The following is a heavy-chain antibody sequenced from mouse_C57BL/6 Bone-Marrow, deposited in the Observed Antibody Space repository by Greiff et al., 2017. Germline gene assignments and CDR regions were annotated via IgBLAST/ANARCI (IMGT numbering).Heavy chain of an antibody. Sequence: DVKLVESGGGLVKPGGSLKLSCAASGFTFSSYAMSWVRQTPEKRLEWVATISDGGSYTYYPDNGKGRFTISRDNAKNNLYLQMSHLKSEDTAMYYCARGEDDYTWFAYWGQGTLVTVSA. V-gene: IGHV5-4*03. CDR1: GFTFSSYA. CDR2: ISDGGSYT. D-gene: IGHD2-4*01. CDR3: ARGEDDYTWFAY. J-gene: IGHJ3*01.